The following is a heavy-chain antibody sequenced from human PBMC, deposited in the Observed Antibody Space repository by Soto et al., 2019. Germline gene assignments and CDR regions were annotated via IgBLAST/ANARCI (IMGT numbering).Heavy chain of an antibody. Sequence: GGTLRRSCAASGSTFSSDNNNWIRQGPGKWLEWVSSISSSSSYMYYADSVKGRFTISRDNAKNSLYLQMNSLRAEDTAVYYCARKGIYQPEWGQGTLVTVSS. V-gene: IGHV3-21*01. D-gene: IGHD3-3*02. CDR3: ARKGIYQPE. J-gene: IGHJ4*02. CDR1: GSTFSSDN. CDR2: ISSSSSYM.